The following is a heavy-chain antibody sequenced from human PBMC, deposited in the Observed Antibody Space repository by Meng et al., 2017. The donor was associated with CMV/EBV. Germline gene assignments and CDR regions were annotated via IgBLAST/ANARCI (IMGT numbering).Heavy chain of an antibody. J-gene: IGHJ4*02. CDR1: GFTFSSYA. V-gene: IGHV3-21*01. CDR2: ISSSSSYI. Sequence: GESLKISCAASGFTFSSYAMSWVRQAPGKGLEWVSSISSSSSYIYYADSVKGRFTISRDNAKNSLYLQMNSLRAEDTAVYYCGFSSWYKGPSGYWGQGTLVTVSS. CDR3: GFSSWYKGPSGY. D-gene: IGHD6-13*01.